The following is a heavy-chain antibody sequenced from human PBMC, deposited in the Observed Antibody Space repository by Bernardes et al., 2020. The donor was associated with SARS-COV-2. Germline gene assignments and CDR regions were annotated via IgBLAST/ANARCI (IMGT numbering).Heavy chain of an antibody. CDR3: ALPPTNYDRYAMDL. CDR2: INPNSGGT. Sequence: ASVKVSCKASGYTFTDYFIHWVRQAPGQRLEWMGWINPNSGGTNYAQNFQGRVTMTRDTSIGTAYMELSGLRFDDTAVYYCALPPTNYDRYAMDLWGQGTRSPSP. V-gene: IGHV1-2*02. J-gene: IGHJ6*02. CDR1: GYTFTDYF. D-gene: IGHD3-22*01.